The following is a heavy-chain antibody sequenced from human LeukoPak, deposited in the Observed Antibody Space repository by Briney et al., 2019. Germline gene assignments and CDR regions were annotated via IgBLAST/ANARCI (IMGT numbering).Heavy chain of an antibody. Sequence: GGSLRLSCAASGFAFSAYWMHWFRQAPGKGLVWVSRINRDGSTAAYADSVKGRFTISRDNAKNALFLQMNSLRAEDTAVYYCARDYYGSGDYWGQGTLVTVSP. CDR3: ARDYYGSGDY. CDR2: INRDGSTA. CDR1: GFAFSAYW. V-gene: IGHV3-74*01. J-gene: IGHJ4*02. D-gene: IGHD3-10*01.